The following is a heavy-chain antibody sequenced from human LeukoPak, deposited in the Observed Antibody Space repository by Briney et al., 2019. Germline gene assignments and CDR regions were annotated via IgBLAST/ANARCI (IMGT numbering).Heavy chain of an antibody. Sequence: SSETLSLTCAVYGGSFSGYYWSWIRQAPGKGLELVANIKQDRNEKYYVDSVKGRFTISRDNTKNSLYLQMNSLRAEDTAVYYCARDFRFLDDYWGQGTLVTVSS. J-gene: IGHJ4*02. D-gene: IGHD3-3*01. V-gene: IGHV3-7*01. CDR3: ARDFRFLDDY. CDR2: IKQDRNEK. CDR1: GGSFSGYY.